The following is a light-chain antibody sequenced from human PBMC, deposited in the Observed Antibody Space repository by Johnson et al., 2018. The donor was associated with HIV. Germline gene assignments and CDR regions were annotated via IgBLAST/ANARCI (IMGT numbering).Light chain of an antibody. CDR1: SSNIGNNY. CDR2: DNN. CDR3: GTWDSSLSAEV. Sequence: VLTQPPSVSAAPGQKVTISCSGSSSNIGNNYVSWYQQLPGTAPKLLIYDNNKRPSGIPDRFSGSKSGTSATLAITGLQPGDEADYYCGTWDSSLSAEVFGTGTKVTVL. J-gene: IGLJ1*01. V-gene: IGLV1-51*01.